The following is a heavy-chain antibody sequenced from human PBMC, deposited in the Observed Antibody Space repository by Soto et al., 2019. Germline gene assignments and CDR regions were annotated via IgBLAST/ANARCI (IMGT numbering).Heavy chain of an antibody. CDR2: ISDSGSV. CDR1: GDSIGPYY. Sequence: SETLSLTCSISGDSIGPYYWSWFRQPPGKGLEWIGCISDSGSVTYNPSLGSRVAISRDTSSNQFSLELYSLTAADTAVYYCATHFFRSLVPWGQGMLVTVSS. D-gene: IGHD3-3*01. J-gene: IGHJ5*02. CDR3: ATHFFRSLVP. V-gene: IGHV4-59*08.